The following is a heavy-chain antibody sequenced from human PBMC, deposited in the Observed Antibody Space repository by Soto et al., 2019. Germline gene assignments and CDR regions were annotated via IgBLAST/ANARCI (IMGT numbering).Heavy chain of an antibody. CDR1: GFTVGTNY. D-gene: IGHD1-20*01. J-gene: IGHJ4*02. CDR2: IYRSGSV. Sequence: GGSLRLSCAASGFTVGTNYLTWVRQAPGKGLEWVSVIYRSGSVYYADSVKGRFTISRDNSKNTLFLQMNSLRAEDTAVYYCARGFNWLDYWGPGTLVTVSS. V-gene: IGHV3-53*01. CDR3: ARGFNWLDY.